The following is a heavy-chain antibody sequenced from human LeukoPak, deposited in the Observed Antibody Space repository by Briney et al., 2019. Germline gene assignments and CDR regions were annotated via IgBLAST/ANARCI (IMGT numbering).Heavy chain of an antibody. CDR1: GGTFSSYA. CDR2: IIPIFGTA. D-gene: IGHD3-10*01. J-gene: IGHJ6*03. Sequence: SVKVSCKASGGTFSSYAISWVRQARGQGLEWMGGIIPIFGTANYAQKFQGRVTITADESTSTAYMELSSLRSEDTAVYYCARDRYYYGSGSLRLYYYYYMDVWGKGTTVTVSS. V-gene: IGHV1-69*13. CDR3: ARDRYYYGSGSLRLYYYYYMDV.